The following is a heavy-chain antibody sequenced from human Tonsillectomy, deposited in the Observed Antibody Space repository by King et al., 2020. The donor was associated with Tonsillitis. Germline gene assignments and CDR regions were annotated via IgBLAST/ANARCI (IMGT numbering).Heavy chain of an antibody. CDR3: ARGRGDSSGYCFDC. Sequence: VQLQQWGAGLLKPSETLSLTCAVYGGSFSGYYWSWIRQPPGKGLEWIGEINHSGSTNYNPSLKSRVTVSVDTSKNQFSLKLSSVTAADTAVYYCARGRGDSSGYCFDCWGQGTLVTVSS. J-gene: IGHJ4*02. D-gene: IGHD3-22*01. CDR2: INHSGST. V-gene: IGHV4-34*01. CDR1: GGSFSGYY.